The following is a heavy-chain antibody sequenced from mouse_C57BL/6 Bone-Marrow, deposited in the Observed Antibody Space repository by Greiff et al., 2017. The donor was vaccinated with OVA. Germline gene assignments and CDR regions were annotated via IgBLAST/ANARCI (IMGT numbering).Heavy chain of an antibody. Sequence: QVQLQQPGAELVMPGASVKLSCKASGYTFTSYWMHWVKQRPGQGLEWIGEIDPSASYTNYNQKFKGKSTLTVDKSSSTAYMQLSSLTSEDSAVYYCARGDYGAAWFAYWGQGTLVTVSA. J-gene: IGHJ3*01. CDR3: ARGDYGAAWFAY. CDR2: IDPSASYT. CDR1: GYTFTSYW. D-gene: IGHD2-4*01. V-gene: IGHV1-69*01.